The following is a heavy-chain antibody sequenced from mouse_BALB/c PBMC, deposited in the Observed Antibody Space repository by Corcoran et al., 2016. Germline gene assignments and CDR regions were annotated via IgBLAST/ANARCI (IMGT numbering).Heavy chain of an antibody. CDR1: GFSLSTSGMG. CDR3: ARRDYFDY. CDR2: IYWDDDK. Sequence: QVTLKESGPGILQPSQTLSLTCYFSGFSLSTSGMGVSWIRQPSGKGLEWLAHIYWDDDKRYNPSLKSRLTISKDTSSNQVFLKITSVDTAYTATYYCARRDYFDYWGQGITLTGSS. V-gene: IGHV8-12*01. J-gene: IGHJ2*01.